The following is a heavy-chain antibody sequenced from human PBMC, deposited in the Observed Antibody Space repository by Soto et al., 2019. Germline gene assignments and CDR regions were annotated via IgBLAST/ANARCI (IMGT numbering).Heavy chain of an antibody. J-gene: IGHJ5*02. V-gene: IGHV3-7*05. Sequence: PGGSLRLSCAASGFTFSSYWMSRVRQAPGKGLEWVANIKQDGSEKYYVDSVKGRFTISRDNAKNSLYLQMNSLRAEDTAVYYCARANIARYCSGGSCSWGQGTLVTVSS. CDR3: ARANIARYCSGGSCS. CDR2: IKQDGSEK. D-gene: IGHD2-15*01. CDR1: GFTFSSYW.